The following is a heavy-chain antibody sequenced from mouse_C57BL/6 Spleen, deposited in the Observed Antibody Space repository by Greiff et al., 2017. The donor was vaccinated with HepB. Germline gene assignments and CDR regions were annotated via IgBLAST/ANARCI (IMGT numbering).Heavy chain of an antibody. D-gene: IGHD2-4*01. Sequence: VMLVESGPGLVQPSQCLSITCTVSGFSLTSYGVHWVRQSPGKGLEWLGVIWSGGSTDYNAAFISRMSISKDNSKSQVFFKMNSLQADDTAIYYCARKGDYDYLYYAMDYWGQGTSVTVSS. V-gene: IGHV2-2*01. CDR1: GFSLTSYG. CDR2: IWSGGST. J-gene: IGHJ4*01. CDR3: ARKGDYDYLYYAMDY.